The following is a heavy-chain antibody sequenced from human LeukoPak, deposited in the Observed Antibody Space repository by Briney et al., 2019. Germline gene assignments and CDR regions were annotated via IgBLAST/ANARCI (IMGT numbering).Heavy chain of an antibody. CDR2: ISGSGGST. D-gene: IGHD1-26*01. V-gene: IGHV3-23*01. J-gene: IGHJ4*02. CDR3: ARVLYSGSYYNDY. Sequence: GGSLKLSCAASGFTFSSYGMSWVRQAPGKGLEWVSAISGSGGSTYYADSVKGRFTISRDNSKNTLYLQMNSLRAEDTAVYYCARVLYSGSYYNDYWGQGTLVTVSS. CDR1: GFTFSSYG.